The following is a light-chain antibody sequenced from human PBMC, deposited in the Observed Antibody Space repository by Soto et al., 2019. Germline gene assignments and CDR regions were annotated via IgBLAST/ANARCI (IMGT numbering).Light chain of an antibody. CDR1: SSDVGSYNY. J-gene: IGLJ1*01. CDR3: CSYKSSSTLYV. V-gene: IGLV2-14*03. CDR2: DVT. Sequence: QSVLTQPPSVSGSPGQSVTISCTGTSSDVGSYNYVSWYQQHPGKAPKLIIYDVTNRPAGISSRFSASKSGNTASLTISVLQAEDEADYYCCSYKSSSTLYVFGTGTKVTVL.